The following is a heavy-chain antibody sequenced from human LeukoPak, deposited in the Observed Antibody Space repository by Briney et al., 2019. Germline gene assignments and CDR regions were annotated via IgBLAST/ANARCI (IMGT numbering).Heavy chain of an antibody. D-gene: IGHD3-22*01. V-gene: IGHV1-2*06. J-gene: IGHJ4*02. Sequence: ASVKVSCKASGFTFTGYYMHWVRQAPGQGLEWMGRINPNSGGTSYAQKFQGRVTMTRDTSISTAYMELSRLRSDDTAVYYCARDHGIDSSGYYYWGQGTLVTVSS. CDR1: GFTFTGYY. CDR3: ARDHGIDSSGYYY. CDR2: INPNSGGT.